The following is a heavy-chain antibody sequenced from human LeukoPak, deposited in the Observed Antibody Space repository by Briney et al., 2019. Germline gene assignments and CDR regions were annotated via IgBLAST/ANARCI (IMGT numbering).Heavy chain of an antibody. D-gene: IGHD3-10*01. V-gene: IGHV3-9*01. CDR3: AKDRALRGRGLYYFDY. Sequence: GRSLRLSSAASGLTFDEYAMHWVRQAPGKGLDWVSGISWNSGSIGYADSMKGRFTISRDNAKNSLYLQMNSLRSEDTALYYCAKDRALRGRGLYYFDYWGQGTLVTVSS. J-gene: IGHJ4*02. CDR2: ISWNSGSI. CDR1: GLTFDEYA.